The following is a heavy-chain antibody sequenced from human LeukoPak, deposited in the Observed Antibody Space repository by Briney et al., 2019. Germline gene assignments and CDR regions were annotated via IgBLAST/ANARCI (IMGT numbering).Heavy chain of an antibody. J-gene: IGHJ5*02. CDR2: FDPEDGEI. Sequence: ASVKVSCKVSGDRLTELSIHWVRQAPGKGLEWMGGFDPEDGEIIYAQKFQGRVTMTEDTFTDTAYMEVSSLRSEDTAVYYCSTATDADGSKGWFDPWAREPWSSSPQ. V-gene: IGHV1-24*01. CDR3: STATDADGSKGWFDP. D-gene: IGHD3-10*01. CDR1: GDRLTELS.